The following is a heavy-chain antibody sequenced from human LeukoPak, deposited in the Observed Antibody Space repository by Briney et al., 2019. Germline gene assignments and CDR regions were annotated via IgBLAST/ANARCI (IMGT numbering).Heavy chain of an antibody. J-gene: IGHJ4*02. D-gene: IGHD4-17*01. CDR3: ARRDDHGDYFDY. Sequence: SETLSLTCTVSGGSISSGGYYWSWIRQHPGKGLEWIGYIYYSGSTYYNPSLKSRVTISVDTSKNQFSLKLSSVTAADTAVYYCARRDDHGDYFDYWGQGTLVTVSS. CDR1: GGSISSGGYY. CDR2: IYYSGST. V-gene: IGHV4-31*03.